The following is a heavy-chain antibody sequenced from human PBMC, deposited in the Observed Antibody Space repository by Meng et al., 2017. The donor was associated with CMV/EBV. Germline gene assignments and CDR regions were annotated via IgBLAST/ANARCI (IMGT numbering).Heavy chain of an antibody. CDR1: GFTFDDYT. V-gene: IGHV3-43*01. CDR2: ISWDGGST. Sequence: GGSLRLSCAASGFTFDDYTMHWVRQAPGKGLEWVSLISWDGGSTYYADSVKGRLTISRDNSKNSLYLQMNSLRTEDTALYYCARGGTTPGGMDVWGQGTTVTVSS. J-gene: IGHJ6*02. CDR3: ARGGTTPGGMDV. D-gene: IGHD3-16*01.